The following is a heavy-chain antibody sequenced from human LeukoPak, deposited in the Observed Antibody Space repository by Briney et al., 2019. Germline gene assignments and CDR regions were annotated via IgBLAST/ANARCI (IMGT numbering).Heavy chain of an antibody. Sequence: ASVKVSCKASGYTFTSYYMHWVRQAPGQGLEWMGIINPSGGSTSYAQKFQGRVTMTRDTSTSTVYMELSSPRSEDTAVYYCARVGPEVRMSREVATIRLYYYGMDVWGQGTTVTVSS. CDR3: ARVGPEVRMSREVATIRLYYYGMDV. CDR1: GYTFTSYY. D-gene: IGHD5-12*01. CDR2: INPSGGST. J-gene: IGHJ6*02. V-gene: IGHV1-46*01.